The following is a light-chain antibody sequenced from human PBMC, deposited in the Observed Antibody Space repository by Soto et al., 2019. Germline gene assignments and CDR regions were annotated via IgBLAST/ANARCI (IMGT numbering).Light chain of an antibody. CDR1: SGDVGGYKF. CDR3: RSYTGNIYV. Sequence: QSVLTQPASVSGSPGQSITISCTGTSGDVGGYKFVSWYQQHPGKAPKLMIYEVSNRPSGVSGRFSGSKSGNTPSLTISGLQAEDEADYFCRSYTGNIYVFRHGAQVTVL. V-gene: IGLV2-14*01. CDR2: EVS. J-gene: IGLJ1*01.